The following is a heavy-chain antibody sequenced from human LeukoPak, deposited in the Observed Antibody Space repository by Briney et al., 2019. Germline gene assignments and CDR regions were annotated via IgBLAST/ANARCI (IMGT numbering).Heavy chain of an antibody. Sequence: SQTLSLTCTVSGGSISSYYWSWIRQPPGKGLEWIGYIHYIGSTNYSPSLKSRITISVDTSKNQFSLKLSSVTAADTAVYYCARHRGDRTFYFDYWGQGTLVTVSS. CDR1: GGSISSYY. D-gene: IGHD3-10*01. CDR2: IHYIGST. J-gene: IGHJ4*02. CDR3: ARHRGDRTFYFDY. V-gene: IGHV4-59*08.